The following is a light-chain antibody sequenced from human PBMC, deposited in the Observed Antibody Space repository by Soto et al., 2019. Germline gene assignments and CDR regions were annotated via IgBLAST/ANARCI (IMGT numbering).Light chain of an antibody. CDR1: SRDVGGYNY. CDR3: SSYAGSNTVV. J-gene: IGLJ2*01. CDR2: EVS. Sequence: QSALTQPPSASGSPVQSVTISCTGTSRDVGGYNYVSWYQQHPGKAPKLMIYEVSNRPSGVPDRFSGSKSGNTASLTVSGLQAEDEADYYCSSYAGSNTVVFGGGTKLTVL. V-gene: IGLV2-8*01.